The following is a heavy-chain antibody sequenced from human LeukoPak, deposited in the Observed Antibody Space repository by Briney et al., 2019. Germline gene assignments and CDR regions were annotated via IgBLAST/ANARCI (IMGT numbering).Heavy chain of an antibody. J-gene: IGHJ6*03. D-gene: IGHD7-27*01. Sequence: SETLSPTCSVSGYSISSGYQWDWIRQPPGKGLEWIGTVYRSGGTYYKPSLESRVSISVDTSKNQFSLKLRSMTAADTAVYYCARAKLGGDYYYLDVWGKGTTVTVSS. CDR1: GYSISSGYQ. CDR2: VYRSGGT. V-gene: IGHV4-38-2*02. CDR3: ARAKLGGDYYYLDV.